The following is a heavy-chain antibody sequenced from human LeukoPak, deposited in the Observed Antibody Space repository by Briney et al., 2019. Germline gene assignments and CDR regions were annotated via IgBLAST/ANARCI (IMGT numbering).Heavy chain of an antibody. CDR1: GFTFSSYS. CDR2: ISSSRCYI. J-gene: IGHJ3*02. D-gene: IGHD6-19*01. V-gene: IGHV3-21*01. Sequence: GGSLRLSCAASGFTFSSYSMNWVRQAPGKGLEWVSSISSSRCYIYYADSVKGRFTISRDNGKNSLYLQMNSLRAEDTAVYYCARAIAVADAFDIWGQGTMVTVSS. CDR3: ARAIAVADAFDI.